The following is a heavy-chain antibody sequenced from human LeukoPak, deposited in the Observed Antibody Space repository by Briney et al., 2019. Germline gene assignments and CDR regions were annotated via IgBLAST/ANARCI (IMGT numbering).Heavy chain of an antibody. Sequence: PGGSLRLSCAASGFAFDDYWMSWVRQAPGKRLEWVANIKEDGSEKNYVDSVKGRFIISRDNTKNSLYLQMNSLRDEDTAVYYCARDSVRGVLYDYWGQGTLVTVSS. CDR2: IKEDGSEK. CDR3: ARDSVRGVLYDY. CDR1: GFAFDDYW. D-gene: IGHD3-10*01. J-gene: IGHJ4*02. V-gene: IGHV3-7*01.